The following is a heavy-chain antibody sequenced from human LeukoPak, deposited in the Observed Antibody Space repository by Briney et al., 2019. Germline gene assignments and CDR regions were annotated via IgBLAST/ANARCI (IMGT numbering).Heavy chain of an antibody. D-gene: IGHD6-19*01. CDR1: GYTLTELS. Sequence: ASVTVSCKVSGYTLTELSMHWVRQAPGKGLEWMGGFDPEDGETIYAQKFQGRVTMTEDTSTDTAYMELSSLRSEDTAVYYCATAVAGLYYYGMDVWGQGTTVTVSS. V-gene: IGHV1-24*01. J-gene: IGHJ6*02. CDR3: ATAVAGLYYYGMDV. CDR2: FDPEDGET.